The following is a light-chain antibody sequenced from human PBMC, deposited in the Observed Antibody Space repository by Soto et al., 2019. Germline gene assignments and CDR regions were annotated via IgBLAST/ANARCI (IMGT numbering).Light chain of an antibody. V-gene: IGKV2-30*01. CDR2: KVS. Sequence: EVVMTQSPLSLPVTLGQPASISCRSSQSLVSSDGNTYLIWFQQRPGQSPRRLIYKVSNRDSGVPDRFSGSGSGTDFTLEISRVEAEDVGVYYCMQGTHWPWTFGQGTKVEIK. CDR3: MQGTHWPWT. CDR1: QSLVSSDGNTY. J-gene: IGKJ1*01.